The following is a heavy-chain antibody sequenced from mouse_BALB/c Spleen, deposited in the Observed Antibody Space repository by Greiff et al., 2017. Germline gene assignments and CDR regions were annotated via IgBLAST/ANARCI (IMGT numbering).Heavy chain of an antibody. CDR3: ACWSRTPDY. D-gene: IGHD1-1*01. V-gene: IGHV1S45*01. CDR2: INPYNDYT. J-gene: IGHJ3*01. CDR1: GYTFTNYY. Sequence: VQLQQSGAELVRPGASVKISCKAFGYTFTNYYINWVKQRPGQGLDWIGDINPYNDYTSYNQKFKGKATLTVDKSTSTAYMELSSLTSEVNAVDYCACWSRTPDYWGQGTPVTVSS.